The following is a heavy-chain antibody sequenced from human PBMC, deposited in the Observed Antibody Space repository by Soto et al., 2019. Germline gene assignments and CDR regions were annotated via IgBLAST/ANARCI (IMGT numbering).Heavy chain of an antibody. Sequence: QMQLQESGPGLVKASQTLSLTCTVSGGSINTGDYYWTWIRQPRGKGLEWIGYIYYSGTTYYNPSLKSRVSLSLDTSENHFSRRLTSVTAADTAVYYCARGVDLEGFSPYGMDVWGQGTTVTVSS. D-gene: IGHD3-3*01. CDR3: ARGVDLEGFSPYGMDV. J-gene: IGHJ6*02. V-gene: IGHV4-30-4*01. CDR2: IYYSGTT. CDR1: GGSINTGDYY.